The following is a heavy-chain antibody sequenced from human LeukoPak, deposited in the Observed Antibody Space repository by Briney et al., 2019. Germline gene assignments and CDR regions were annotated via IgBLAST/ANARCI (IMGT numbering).Heavy chain of an antibody. J-gene: IGHJ6*02. CDR3: AKDLAAATPYGMDV. CDR1: GFTFDDYA. CDR2: ISWNSGSI. Sequence: SGRSLRLSCAASGFTFDDYAMHWVRQAPGKGLEWVSGISWNSGSIGYADSVKGRFTISRDNAKNSLYLQMNSLRAEDTALYYCAKDLAAATPYGMDVWGQGTTVTVSS. D-gene: IGHD6-13*01. V-gene: IGHV3-9*01.